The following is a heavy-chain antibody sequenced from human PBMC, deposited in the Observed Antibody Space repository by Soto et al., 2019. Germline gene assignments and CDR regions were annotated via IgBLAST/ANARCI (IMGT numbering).Heavy chain of an antibody. Sequence: GGSLRLSCAASGFTFSSYSMNWVRQAPGKGLEWVSSISSSSSYIYYEDSVKGRLTISRDNAKNSLYLQRNSLRAEDTAVYYCARDLTYDYIWGSYRYFDYWGQGTLVTVSS. CDR1: GFTFSSYS. CDR3: ARDLTYDYIWGSYRYFDY. J-gene: IGHJ4*02. V-gene: IGHV3-21*01. CDR2: ISSSSSYI. D-gene: IGHD3-16*02.